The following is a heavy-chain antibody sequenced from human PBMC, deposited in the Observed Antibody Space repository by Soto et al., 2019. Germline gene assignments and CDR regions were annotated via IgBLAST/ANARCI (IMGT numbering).Heavy chain of an antibody. V-gene: IGHV2-70*04. D-gene: IGHD6-13*01. J-gene: IGHJ4*02. CDR2: IDGNNEK. Sequence: SGPTLVNPTQTLTLTCTFSGFSLITGGVRVSWILQPPGQALEWLARIDGNNEKYYTTSLKTRLTISKDNSKNQVVLTMTNMDPVDTGTYYCARTMPAAGTFDYWGQGALVTVSS. CDR1: GFSLITGGVR. CDR3: ARTMPAAGTFDY.